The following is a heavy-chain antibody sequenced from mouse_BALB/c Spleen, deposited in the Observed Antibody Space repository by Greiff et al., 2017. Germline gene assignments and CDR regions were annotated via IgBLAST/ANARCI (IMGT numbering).Heavy chain of an antibody. CDR2: ISYDGSN. J-gene: IGHJ2*01. CDR3: ASGLGRGGFDY. D-gene: IGHD4-1*01. Sequence: EVQVVESGPGLVKPSQSLSLTCSVTGYSITSGYYWNWIRQFPGNKLEWMGYISYDGSNNYNPSLKNRISITRDTSKNQFFLKLNSVTTEDTATYYCASGLGRGGFDYWGQGTTLTVSS. V-gene: IGHV3-6*02. CDR1: GYSITSGYY.